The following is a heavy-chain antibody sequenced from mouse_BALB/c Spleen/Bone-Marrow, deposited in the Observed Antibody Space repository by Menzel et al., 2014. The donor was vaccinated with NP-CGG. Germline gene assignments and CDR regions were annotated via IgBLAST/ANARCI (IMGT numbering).Heavy chain of an antibody. J-gene: IGHJ4*01. CDR1: GYAFSNYF. D-gene: IGHD2-1*01. Sequence: QGQLQQSGAELVRPGASVKVSCKASGYAFSNYFIEWVKKRPGQGLEWIGVINPGSNGANYSEKFKGKATLTADKSSSTAYMQLSSLTSDDSAVYFCTRSWGKDAMDYWGQGTSVTVSS. V-gene: IGHV1-54*01. CDR2: INPGSNGA. CDR3: TRSWGKDAMDY.